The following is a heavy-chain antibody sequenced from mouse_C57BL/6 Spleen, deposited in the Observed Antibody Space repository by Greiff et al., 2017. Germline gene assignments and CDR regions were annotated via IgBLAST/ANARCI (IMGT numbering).Heavy chain of an antibody. V-gene: IGHV5-16*01. J-gene: IGHJ2*01. D-gene: IGHD3-1*01. Sequence: EVQRVESEGGLVQPGSSMKLSCTASGFTFSDYYMAWVRQVPEKGLEWVANINYDGSSTYYLDSLKSRFIISRDNAKNILYLQMSSLKSEDTATYYCARGGGYNYFDYWGQGTTLTVSS. CDR2: INYDGSST. CDR3: ARGGGYNYFDY. CDR1: GFTFSDYY.